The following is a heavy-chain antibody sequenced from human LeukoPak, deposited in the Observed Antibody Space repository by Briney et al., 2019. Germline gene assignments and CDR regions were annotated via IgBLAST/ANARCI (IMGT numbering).Heavy chain of an antibody. CDR2: ITPIFGTA. V-gene: IGHV1-69*05. CDR1: GGTFSSCA. J-gene: IGHJ4*02. Sequence: SVKVSCKASGGTFSSCAISWVRQAPGQGLEWMGGITPIFGTANYAQKFQGRVTITTDESTSTAYMELSSLRSEDTAVYYCAREGDSGYDYPYFDYWGQGTLVTVSS. D-gene: IGHD5-12*01. CDR3: AREGDSGYDYPYFDY.